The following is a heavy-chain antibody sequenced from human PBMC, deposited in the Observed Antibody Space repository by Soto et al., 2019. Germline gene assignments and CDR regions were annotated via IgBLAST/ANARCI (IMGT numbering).Heavy chain of an antibody. V-gene: IGHV1-18*01. J-gene: IGHJ4*02. CDR2: ISAYNGGT. D-gene: IGHD4-17*01. CDR1: GFIFTSYA. CDR3: ARDFTVWPADGVDS. Sequence: QVQLVQSGTEVKKPGASVKVSCKASGFIFTSYAFTWVRQAPGQGLEWMGWISAYNGGTNYAQQFQYRVTMTTDDSPTTAYMELMSVTSANTAVYYCARDFTVWPADGVDSWCQGTVVTVSS.